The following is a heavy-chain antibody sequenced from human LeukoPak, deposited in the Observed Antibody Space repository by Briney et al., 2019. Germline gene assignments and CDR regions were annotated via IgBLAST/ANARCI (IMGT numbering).Heavy chain of an antibody. CDR3: TRGYDSSGYHSGY. J-gene: IGHJ4*02. Sequence: PGRSLRLSCTASGFTFGDYAMSWVRQAPGKGLEWVGFIRSKAYGGTTEYAASVKGRFTISRDDSKSIAYLQMNSLKTEDTAVYYCTRGYDSSGYHSGYWGQGTLVTVSS. D-gene: IGHD3-22*01. CDR1: GFTFGDYA. V-gene: IGHV3-49*04. CDR2: IRSKAYGGTT.